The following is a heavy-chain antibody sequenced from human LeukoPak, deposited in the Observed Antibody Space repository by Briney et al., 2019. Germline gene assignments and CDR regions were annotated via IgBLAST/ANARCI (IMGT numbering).Heavy chain of an antibody. Sequence: SVKVSCKASGGTFSSYAISWVRQAPGQGLEWMGGIIPIFGTANYAQKLQGRVTITADESTSTAYMELSSLRSEDTAVYYCARDRGVGYSSSWYYFDYWGQGTLVTVSS. CDR3: ARDRGVGYSSSWYYFDY. D-gene: IGHD6-13*01. CDR2: IIPIFGTA. CDR1: GGTFSSYA. J-gene: IGHJ4*02. V-gene: IGHV1-69*01.